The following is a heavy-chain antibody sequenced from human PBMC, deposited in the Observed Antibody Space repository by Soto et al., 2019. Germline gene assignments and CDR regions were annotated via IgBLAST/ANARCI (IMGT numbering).Heavy chain of an antibody. Sequence: GGSLRLSCAASGFTFSSHVMSLVRQAPGKGLEWVSAISGGAATTNYADSVKGRFTISRDNSKNTLSLQMNSLRAEDTAVYYCAKGVEAAYYYGSSGYYGFDYWGQGTLVTVSS. J-gene: IGHJ4*02. D-gene: IGHD3-22*01. CDR3: AKGVEAAYYYGSSGYYGFDY. CDR1: GFTFSSHV. CDR2: ISGGAATT. V-gene: IGHV3-23*01.